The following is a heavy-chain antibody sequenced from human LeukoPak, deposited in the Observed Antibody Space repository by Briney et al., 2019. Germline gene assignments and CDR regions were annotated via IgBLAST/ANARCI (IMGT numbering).Heavy chain of an antibody. Sequence: SETLSLTCTVSGGSTSSSSYYWGWIRQPPGEGLEWIGSIYYSGSTYYNPSLKSRVTISVDTSKNQFSLNLSSVTAADTAVYYCAEIGHYYYYMDVWGKGTTVTVSS. CDR1: GGSTSSSSYY. V-gene: IGHV4-39*01. D-gene: IGHD3-3*01. CDR2: IYYSGST. CDR3: AEIGHYYYYMDV. J-gene: IGHJ6*03.